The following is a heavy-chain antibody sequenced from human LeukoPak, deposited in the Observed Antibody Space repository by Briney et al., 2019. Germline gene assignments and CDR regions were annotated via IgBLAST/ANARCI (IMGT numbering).Heavy chain of an antibody. CDR2: INHSGGT. Sequence: SETLSLTCAVYGGSFSGYYWSWIRQPPGKGLEWIGEINHSGGTNYNPSLKSRVTISVDTSKNQFSLKLSSVTAADTAVYYCARAWYYYDSSGYYPFDYWGQGTLVTVSS. D-gene: IGHD3-22*01. J-gene: IGHJ4*02. CDR3: ARAWYYYDSSGYYPFDY. CDR1: GGSFSGYY. V-gene: IGHV4-34*01.